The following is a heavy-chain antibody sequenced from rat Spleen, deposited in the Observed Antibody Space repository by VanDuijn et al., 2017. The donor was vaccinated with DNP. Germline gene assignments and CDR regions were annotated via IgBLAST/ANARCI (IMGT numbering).Heavy chain of an antibody. Sequence: VRLQESGPGLVKPSQSLSLTCSVTGSSITSNYWGWIRQFPGNKMEYIGHISFSGSPNYNPSLKSRISITRDTSKNQFFLQLNSVTTEDTATYYCARWGDYFDYWGQGVMVTVSS. CDR1: GSSITSNY. J-gene: IGHJ2*01. V-gene: IGHV3-1*01. CDR3: ARWGDYFDY. CDR2: ISFSGSP.